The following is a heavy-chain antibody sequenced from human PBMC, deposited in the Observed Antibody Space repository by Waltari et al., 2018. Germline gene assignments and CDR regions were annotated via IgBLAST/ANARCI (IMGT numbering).Heavy chain of an antibody. Sequence: EVQLVESGGALVQLGRSLRLSCETSGFTYDDFVMHWVRQVPGKGLEWVAGITWNSGKVDYAGSVKGRFTISRDNAKNLLFLQMNSLRPEDTALYYCTKDLTHTNYEGFANWGLGTLVTVSS. D-gene: IGHD3-16*01. CDR2: ITWNSGKV. CDR1: GFTYDDFV. J-gene: IGHJ4*02. CDR3: TKDLTHTNYEGFAN. V-gene: IGHV3-9*01.